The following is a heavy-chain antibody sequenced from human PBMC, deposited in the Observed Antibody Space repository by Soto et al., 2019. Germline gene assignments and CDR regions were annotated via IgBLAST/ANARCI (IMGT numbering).Heavy chain of an antibody. J-gene: IGHJ4*02. CDR1: GFTFSNYD. CDR2: TSYDGSNK. CDR3: AKDSGLLPPYFDY. Sequence: QVQLVESGGGVVQPGRSLRLSCAASGFTFSNYDMHWVRQAPGKGLEWVTVTSYDGSNKFYADSVKGRFTISRDNSKYTLYLQMNSLRAADTAVYYCAKDSGLLPPYFDYWGQGTLVTVSS. V-gene: IGHV3-30*18. D-gene: IGHD2-15*01.